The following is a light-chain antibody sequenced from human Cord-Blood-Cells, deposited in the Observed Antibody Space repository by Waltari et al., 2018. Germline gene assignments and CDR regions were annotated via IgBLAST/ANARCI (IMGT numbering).Light chain of an antibody. Sequence: QSALTQPASVSGSPGQSITISCTGTSSDVGGYNYVSWYQQHPGKAPKLMIYDVSNRPSGGSNRFPGSKSGNTASLTISGLQAEDEADYYCSSYTSSSTLNWVFGGGTKLTVL. CDR2: DVS. CDR3: SSYTSSSTLNWV. J-gene: IGLJ3*02. V-gene: IGLV2-14*01. CDR1: SSDVGGYNY.